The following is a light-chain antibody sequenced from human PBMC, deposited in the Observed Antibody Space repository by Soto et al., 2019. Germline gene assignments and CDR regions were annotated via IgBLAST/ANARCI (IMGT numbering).Light chain of an antibody. J-gene: IGKJ5*01. V-gene: IGKV3-20*01. CDR3: QVYGPSPPIT. CDR1: QSVIGRQ. Sequence: EIVLTQSPGTLSLSPGERATLSCRASQSVIGRQLAWYQHKPGQAPRLLIYGVSSRGTGIPDRFTGSGSGTDFSLTISRLEPEDFAVFYCQVYGPSPPITFGQGTRLEIK. CDR2: GVS.